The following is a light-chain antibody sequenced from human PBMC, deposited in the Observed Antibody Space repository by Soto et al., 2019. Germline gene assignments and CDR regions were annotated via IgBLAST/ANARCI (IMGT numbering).Light chain of an antibody. J-gene: IGKJ5*01. CDR3: QHYYGTSPIS. V-gene: IGKV3-20*01. CDR1: QSVSSR. Sequence: VLTQSPGTLSLSPGERATLSCRASQSVSSRLAWYQHKSGQAPRLLISGASRRATGIPDRFSGSGSGTDVTLTISRLEPEDFALYYCQHYYGTSPISFGQGTRREIK. CDR2: GAS.